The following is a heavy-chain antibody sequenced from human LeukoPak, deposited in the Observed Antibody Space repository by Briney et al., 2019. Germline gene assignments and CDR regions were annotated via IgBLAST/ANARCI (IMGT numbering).Heavy chain of an antibody. CDR1: GFTFSTYS. CDR3: AKNDPIVGATYFDY. J-gene: IGHJ4*02. Sequence: GGSLRLSCAASGFTFSTYSITWVRQAPGKGLEWVSTLSGSGGTTYYADSVKGRFTISRGNSRNTLYLQLNSLRAEDTAVYYCAKNDPIVGATYFDYWGQGTLVTVSS. CDR2: LSGSGGTT. V-gene: IGHV3-23*01. D-gene: IGHD1-26*01.